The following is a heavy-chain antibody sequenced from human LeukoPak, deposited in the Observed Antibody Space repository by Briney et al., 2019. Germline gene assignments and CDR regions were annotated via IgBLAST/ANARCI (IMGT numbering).Heavy chain of an antibody. CDR3: ARAGSGSYPIDY. CDR2: VYYSGST. Sequence: SETLSLTCTVSGGSINTGGYYWTWIRQHPVKGLEWIGYVYYSGSTYFNPSLKSRLTISIDTSKNQFSLRLRSVTAADTAVYYCARAGSGSYPIDYWGQGTQVTVSS. J-gene: IGHJ4*02. V-gene: IGHV4-31*03. CDR1: GGSINTGGYY. D-gene: IGHD1-26*01.